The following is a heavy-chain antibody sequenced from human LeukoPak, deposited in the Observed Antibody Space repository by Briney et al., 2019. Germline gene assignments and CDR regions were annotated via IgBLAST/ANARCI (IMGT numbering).Heavy chain of an antibody. CDR3: AKPDVGVAAPSA. V-gene: IGHV3-74*01. J-gene: IGHJ5*02. CDR1: GFTFSTYW. D-gene: IGHD2-15*01. Sequence: GGSLRLSCAASGFTFSTYWMHWVRQAPGKGLVWVSQINSDSGRTRYADSVKGRFTISRDNSKNTLYLQMNSLRAEDTAVYYCAKPDVGVAAPSAWGQGTLVTVSS. CDR2: INSDSGRT.